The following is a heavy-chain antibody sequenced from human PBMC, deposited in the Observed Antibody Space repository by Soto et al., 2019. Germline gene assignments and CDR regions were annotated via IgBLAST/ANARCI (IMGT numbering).Heavy chain of an antibody. J-gene: IGHJ4*02. CDR3: ARRAETNGWNGFGADKYYFDF. CDR2: LNPNTGNS. Sequence: ASVKVSCKASGYTFTSYDIYWVRQATGQGLEWMGWLNPNTGNSGYAQKFQGRITVTSDTSINTVHMELSSLRSEDTAVYYCARRAETNGWNGFGADKYYFDFWGQGTLVTVSS. V-gene: IGHV1-8*01. CDR1: GYTFTSYD. D-gene: IGHD1-1*01.